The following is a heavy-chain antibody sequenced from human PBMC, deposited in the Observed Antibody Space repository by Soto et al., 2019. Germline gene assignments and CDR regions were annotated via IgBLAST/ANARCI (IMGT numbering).Heavy chain of an antibody. Sequence: EVQLLESGGGLVQPGGSLRLSCAASGFTFSSYAMSWVRQAPGKGLEWVSAISGSGGSTYYADSVKGRFTISRDNSKNSLDLQMNSLRAEDTAVYYCAKDYLTIFGVVSAMDVWGNGSTVTVSS. CDR1: GFTFSSYA. CDR2: ISGSGGST. V-gene: IGHV3-23*01. CDR3: AKDYLTIFGVVSAMDV. D-gene: IGHD3-3*01. J-gene: IGHJ6*03.